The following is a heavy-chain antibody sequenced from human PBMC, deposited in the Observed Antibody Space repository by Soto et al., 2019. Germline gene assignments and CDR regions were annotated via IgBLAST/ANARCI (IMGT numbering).Heavy chain of an antibody. CDR1: GGTFSSYA. V-gene: IGHV1-69*06. CDR3: ARLGIAAAGPLGLDGMDV. D-gene: IGHD6-13*01. Sequence: QVQLVQSGAEVKKPGSSVKVSCKASGGTFSSYAISWVRQAPGQGLEWMGGIIPIFGTANYAQKFQGRVTITADKSTSTAYMELSSLRSEDTAVYYCARLGIAAAGPLGLDGMDVWGQGTTVTVSS. CDR2: IIPIFGTA. J-gene: IGHJ6*02.